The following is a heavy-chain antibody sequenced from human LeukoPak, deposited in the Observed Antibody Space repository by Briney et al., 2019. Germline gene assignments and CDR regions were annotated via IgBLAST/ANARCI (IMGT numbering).Heavy chain of an antibody. D-gene: IGHD2-2*01. CDR3: ARDRPAGTAASYYYGMDV. CDR2: ISSSSSYT. V-gene: IGHV3-11*06. CDR1: GFTFSDYY. Sequence: PGGSLRLSCAASGFTFSDYYMSWIRQAPGKGLEWVSYISSSSSYTNYADSVKGRFTISGDNAKNSLYLQMNSLRAEDTAVYYCARDRPAGTAASYYYGMDVWGKGTTVTVSS. J-gene: IGHJ6*04.